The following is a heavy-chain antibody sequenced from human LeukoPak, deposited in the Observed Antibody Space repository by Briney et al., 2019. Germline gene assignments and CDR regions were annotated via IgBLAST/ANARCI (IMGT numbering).Heavy chain of an antibody. J-gene: IGHJ3*02. V-gene: IGHV4-34*01. Sequence: KPSETLSLTCAVYGGSFSDYYWSWIRQPPGKELEWIGEINHSGRTNYNPSLKSRVTISVDTSKNQFSLKLSSVTAADTAVYYCARGPHYDILTGPDAFDIWGQGTMVTVSS. CDR2: INHSGRT. CDR1: GGSFSDYY. CDR3: ARGPHYDILTGPDAFDI. D-gene: IGHD3-9*01.